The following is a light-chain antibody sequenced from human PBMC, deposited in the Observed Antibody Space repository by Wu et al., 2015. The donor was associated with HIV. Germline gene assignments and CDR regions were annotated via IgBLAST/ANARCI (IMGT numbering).Light chain of an antibody. V-gene: IGKV3-11*01. CDR3: QQRRYWPLYT. CDR1: QSVASF. J-gene: IGKJ2*01. Sequence: EIVLTQFPATLSLSPGERATLSCRASQSVASFLAWYQQKPGQAPRLLIYDASNRATGIPARFSGSGSGTDFTLTISSLEPEDFAVYYCQQRRYWPLYTFGQGTSWRSN. CDR2: DAS.